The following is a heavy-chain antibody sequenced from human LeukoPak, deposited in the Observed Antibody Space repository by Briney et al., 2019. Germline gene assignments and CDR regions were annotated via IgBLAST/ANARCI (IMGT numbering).Heavy chain of an antibody. Sequence: GGSLRLSCTAAGFTFSDYGMTWVRQGPGKGLVWIGFIRNKANGGTADYAASVKGRFTISRDDSKTIAYLQMNSLKTEDTAVYFCSRAYSTGWLGINDYWGQGVLVTVSS. CDR2: IRNKANGGTA. J-gene: IGHJ4*02. CDR3: SRAYSTGWLGINDY. D-gene: IGHD6-19*01. V-gene: IGHV3-49*04. CDR1: GFTFSDYG.